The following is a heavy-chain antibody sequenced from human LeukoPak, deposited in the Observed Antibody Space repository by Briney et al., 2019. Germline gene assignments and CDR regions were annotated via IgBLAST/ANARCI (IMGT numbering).Heavy chain of an antibody. V-gene: IGHV3-21*01. J-gene: IGHJ6*03. D-gene: IGHD2-2*01. CDR2: ITSAGGYT. Sequence: GGSLRLSCGASGFTFSDYSMNWVRQAPGKGLAWVASITSAGGYTYYADSVKGRFTISRDNAQNSLFLQMNSLRDEDTAVYFCATSGGFVLPNAITGNWYMDVWGRGNSVTVSS. CDR1: GFTFSDYS. CDR3: ATSGGFVLPNAITGNWYMDV.